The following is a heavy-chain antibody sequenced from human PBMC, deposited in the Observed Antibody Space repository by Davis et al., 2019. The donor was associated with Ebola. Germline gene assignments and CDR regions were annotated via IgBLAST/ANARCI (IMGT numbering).Heavy chain of an antibody. CDR3: ARISSRGLRYGMDV. D-gene: IGHD2-15*01. Sequence: TLSLTCTVSGGSISSYYWSWIRQPPGKALEWLARIDWDDDKYYSTSLKTRLTISKDASKNLVVLTMTNMDPVDTATYYCARISSRGLRYGMDVWGQGTTVTVSS. J-gene: IGHJ6*02. CDR2: IDWDDDK. CDR1: GGSISSYY. V-gene: IGHV2-70*11.